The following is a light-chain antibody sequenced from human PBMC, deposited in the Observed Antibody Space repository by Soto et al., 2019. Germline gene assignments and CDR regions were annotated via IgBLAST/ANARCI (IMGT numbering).Light chain of an antibody. Sequence: QSALTQPASVSGSPGQSITISCTGSSNDVGAFNYVSWYRHSPGEAPKVLIRGVSIRPSGGSIRFSASKSANTASLTISGLQAEDEALYYCSSYTTSNTWVLGGGTKVTVL. V-gene: IGLV2-14*03. CDR3: SSYTTSNTWV. CDR1: SNDVGAFNY. J-gene: IGLJ3*02. CDR2: GVS.